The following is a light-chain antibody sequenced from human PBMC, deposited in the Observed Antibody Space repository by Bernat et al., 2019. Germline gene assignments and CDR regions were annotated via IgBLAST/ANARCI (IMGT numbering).Light chain of an antibody. Sequence: DIQMTQSPSSLSASVGDRVTITCQASQDISNYLNWYQHKPGKAPKLLIYDVYNVETGVPSRFSGSGYGTDFTFTISSLQPEDIATYYCQQYYNLPLTFGGGPKLEI. J-gene: IGKJ4*01. V-gene: IGKV1-33*01. CDR1: QDISNY. CDR2: DVY. CDR3: QQYYNLPLT.